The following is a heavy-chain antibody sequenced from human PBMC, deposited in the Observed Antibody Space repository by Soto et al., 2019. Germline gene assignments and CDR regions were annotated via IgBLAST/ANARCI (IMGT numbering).Heavy chain of an antibody. V-gene: IGHV1-18*01. CDR2: ISPHKDDT. Sequence: QVQLVQSGAEVKKPGASVTVSCKTSGYTFSGIGISWVRQAPGQGLEWMGWISPHKDDTYYAQRLQGRVTMTTDTSTSTAYMELRSLRSDDTAVYFCARDLDGSGSYFTNYWGQGTLVTVSS. J-gene: IGHJ4*02. CDR1: GYTFSGIG. D-gene: IGHD3-10*01. CDR3: ARDLDGSGSYFTNY.